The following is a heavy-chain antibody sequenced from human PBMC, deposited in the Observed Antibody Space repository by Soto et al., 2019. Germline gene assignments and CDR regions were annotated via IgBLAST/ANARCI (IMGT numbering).Heavy chain of an antibody. CDR2: IVVGSGNT. J-gene: IGHJ5*02. Sequence: SSVKVSCKASGFTFTSSAVQWVRQARGQRLEWIGWIVVGSGNTNYAQKFQERVTITRDMSTSTAYMELSSLRSEDTAVYYCAAVQEYGIWFDPWGEGNLVAVA. D-gene: IGHD1-20*01. CDR3: AAVQEYGIWFDP. CDR1: GFTFTSSA. V-gene: IGHV1-58*01.